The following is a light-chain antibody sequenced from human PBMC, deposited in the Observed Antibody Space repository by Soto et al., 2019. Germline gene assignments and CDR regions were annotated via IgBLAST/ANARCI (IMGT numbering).Light chain of an antibody. CDR2: DAS. CDR3: QQYGSSPQT. Sequence: EIVLTQSPGTLSLSPGERATLSCRASQSVSSNYLAWYQQRPGQAPRLLIYDASSRATGIPDRFSGSGSGTDFTLTISRLETEDFAVFYCQQYGSSPQTFGQGTKLEIK. J-gene: IGKJ2*01. CDR1: QSVSSNY. V-gene: IGKV3-20*01.